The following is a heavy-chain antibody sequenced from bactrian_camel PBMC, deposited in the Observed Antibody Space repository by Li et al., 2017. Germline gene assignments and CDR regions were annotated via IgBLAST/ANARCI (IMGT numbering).Heavy chain of an antibody. V-gene: IGHV3-2*01. D-gene: IGHD6*01. Sequence: HVQLVESGGGLVQPGGSLRLSCAASGFTFSAYDMSWVRQAPGKGLEWVSSIDSDGSNTDYTDFVKGRFTISRDNAKNTVYLQMNSLKSEDTALYYCAHSQGGGSWYTSADFGYWGQGTQVTVS. CDR2: IDSDGSNT. CDR3: AHSQGGGSWYTSADFGY. CDR1: GFTFSAYD. J-gene: IGHJ6*01.